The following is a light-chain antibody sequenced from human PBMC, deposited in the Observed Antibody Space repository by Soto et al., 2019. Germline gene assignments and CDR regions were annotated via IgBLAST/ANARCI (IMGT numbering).Light chain of an antibody. V-gene: IGLV3-21*04. CDR1: NIGSKS. J-gene: IGLJ2*01. CDR2: NDS. Sequence: SYELTQPPSQSLAPGETARITCGGDNIGSKSVHWYQQKPGQAPVLVIYNDSDRPLGIPERFSGANSGNTATLTISRVEAGDEADYYCQVWGSASDAIFGGGTKLTVL. CDR3: QVWGSASDAI.